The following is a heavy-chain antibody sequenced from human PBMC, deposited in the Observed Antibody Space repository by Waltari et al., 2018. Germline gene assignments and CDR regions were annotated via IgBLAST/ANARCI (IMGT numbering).Heavy chain of an antibody. D-gene: IGHD2-2*01. CDR2: IYYSEST. J-gene: IGHJ2*01. Sequence: QVQLQESGPGLVKPSQTLSLTCTVSGGSISSGDYYWSWIRQPPGKGLEWIGYIYYSESTYYNPSLKSRVTISVDTSKNQFSLKLSSVTAADTAVYYCARGWVPAAPHWYFDLWGRGTLVTVSS. CDR3: ARGWVPAAPHWYFDL. CDR1: GGSISSGDYY. V-gene: IGHV4-30-4*08.